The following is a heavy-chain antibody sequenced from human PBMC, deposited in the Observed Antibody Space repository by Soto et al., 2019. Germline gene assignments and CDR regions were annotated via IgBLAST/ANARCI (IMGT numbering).Heavy chain of an antibody. CDR3: ARYRYGYSYFDY. Sequence: QVQLVQSGAEVKKPGSSVKVSCEASGGTFSSYAISWVRQAPGQGLEWMGGIIPIFGTANYAQKFQGRVTIPANESTSTAYMELSSLRSEDTAVYYWARYRYGYSYFDYWGQGTLVTVSS. D-gene: IGHD5-18*01. J-gene: IGHJ4*02. V-gene: IGHV1-69*12. CDR2: IIPIFGTA. CDR1: GGTFSSYA.